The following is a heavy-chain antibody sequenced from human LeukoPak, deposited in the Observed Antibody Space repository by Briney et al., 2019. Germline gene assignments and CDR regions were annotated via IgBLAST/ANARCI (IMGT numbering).Heavy chain of an antibody. V-gene: IGHV1-2*06. CDR1: GYTFTGYY. Sequence: ASVKVSCKASGYTFTGYYMHWVRQAPGQGREWMGRINPNSGGTNYAQKFQGRVTMTRDTSISTAYMELSRLRSDDTAVYYCARGRILYYGSGSYYNELDYWGQGTLVTVSS. CDR3: ARGRILYYGSGSYYNELDY. J-gene: IGHJ4*02. CDR2: INPNSGGT. D-gene: IGHD3-10*01.